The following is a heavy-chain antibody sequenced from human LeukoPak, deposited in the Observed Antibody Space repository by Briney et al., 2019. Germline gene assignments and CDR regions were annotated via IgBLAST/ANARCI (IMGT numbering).Heavy chain of an antibody. CDR1: GGTFISYA. J-gene: IGHJ2*01. CDR2: IIPILGIA. V-gene: IGHV1-69*04. D-gene: IGHD4-23*01. CDR3: ARCGIGFHGGPWYFDL. Sequence: SVKVSCKASGGTFISYAISWVRQAPGQGLEWMGRIIPILGIANYAQKFQGRVTITADKSTSTAYMELSSLRSEDTAVYYCARCGIGFHGGPWYFDLWGRGTLVTVSS.